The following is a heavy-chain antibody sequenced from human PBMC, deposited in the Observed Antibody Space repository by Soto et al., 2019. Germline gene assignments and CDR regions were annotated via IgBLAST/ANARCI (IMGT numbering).Heavy chain of an antibody. D-gene: IGHD6-13*01. CDR1: GDSVSSNSAA. CDR3: AADQTPVRRIAAAHNWFDP. CDR2: TYYRSKWYN. Sequence: SQTLSLTCAISGDSVSSNSAAWNWIRQSPSRGLEWLGRTYYRSKWYNDYAVSVESRITINPDTSKNQFSLQLNSVTPEDTAVYYCAADQTPVRRIAAAHNWFDPWGQGTLVTVSS. J-gene: IGHJ5*02. V-gene: IGHV6-1*01.